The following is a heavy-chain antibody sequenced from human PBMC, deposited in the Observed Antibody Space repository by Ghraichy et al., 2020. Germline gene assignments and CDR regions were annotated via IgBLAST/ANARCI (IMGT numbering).Heavy chain of an antibody. V-gene: IGHV3-48*03. CDR3: AREPIRIAATPTFDY. CDR2: ISSSGSTI. CDR1: GFTFSSYE. J-gene: IGHJ4*02. D-gene: IGHD2-15*01. Sequence: LSLTCAASGFTFSSYEMNWVRQAPGKGLEWVSYISSSGSTIYYADSVKGRFTISRDNAKNSLYLQMNSLRAEDTAVYYCAREPIRIAATPTFDYWGQGTLVTVSS.